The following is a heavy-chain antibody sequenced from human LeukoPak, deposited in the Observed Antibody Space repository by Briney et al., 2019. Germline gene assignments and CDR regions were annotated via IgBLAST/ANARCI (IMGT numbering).Heavy chain of an antibody. CDR1: GFTFSSYS. V-gene: IGHV3-48*04. Sequence: GGSLRLSCAASGFTFSSYSMNWVRQAPGKGLEWVSYTSSSSSTIYYADSVKGRFTISRDNAKNSLYLQVNSLRAEDTAVYYCARGIAAAGREDYYYGMDVWGQGTTVTVSS. J-gene: IGHJ6*02. CDR3: ARGIAAAGREDYYYGMDV. CDR2: TSSSSSTI. D-gene: IGHD6-13*01.